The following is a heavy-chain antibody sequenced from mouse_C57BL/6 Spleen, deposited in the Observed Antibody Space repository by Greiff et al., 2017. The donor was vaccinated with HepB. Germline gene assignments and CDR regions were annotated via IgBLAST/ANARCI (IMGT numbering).Heavy chain of an antibody. V-gene: IGHV1-50*01. D-gene: IGHD3-2*02. J-gene: IGHJ2*01. Sequence: VQLQQSGAELVKPGASVKLSCKASGYTFTSYWMQWVKQRPGQGLEWIGEIDPSDSYTNYNQKFKGKATLTVDTSSSTAYMQLSSLTSEDSAVYYCARGDSSGYFDYWGQGTTLTVSS. CDR2: IDPSDSYT. CDR3: ARGDSSGYFDY. CDR1: GYTFTSYW.